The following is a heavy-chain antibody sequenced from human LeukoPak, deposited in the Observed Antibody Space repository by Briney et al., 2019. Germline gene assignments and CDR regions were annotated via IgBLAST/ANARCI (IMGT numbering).Heavy chain of an antibody. CDR3: VKGYCSSTSCYLSGEYYFDY. Sequence: GGSLRLSCAASGFTFSSYAMSWVRQAPGKGLEWVSAISGSGGSTYYADSVKGRFTISRDNSKNTLSLQMNSLRAEDTAVYYCVKGYCSSTSCYLSGEYYFDYWGQGTLVTVSS. CDR2: ISGSGGST. CDR1: GFTFSSYA. D-gene: IGHD2-2*01. V-gene: IGHV3-23*01. J-gene: IGHJ4*02.